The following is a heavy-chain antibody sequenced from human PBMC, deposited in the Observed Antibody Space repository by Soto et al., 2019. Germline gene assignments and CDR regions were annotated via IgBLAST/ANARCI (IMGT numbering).Heavy chain of an antibody. Sequence: PSETLSLTCTVSGGSISSYYWSWIRQPPGKGLEWIGYIYYSGSTNYNPSLKSRVTISVDTSKNQFSLKLSSVTAADTAVYYCGRQGNHDYGDYMSWFDPWGQGTLVTVSS. D-gene: IGHD4-17*01. CDR2: IYYSGST. V-gene: IGHV4-59*08. J-gene: IGHJ5*02. CDR3: GRQGNHDYGDYMSWFDP. CDR1: GGSISSYY.